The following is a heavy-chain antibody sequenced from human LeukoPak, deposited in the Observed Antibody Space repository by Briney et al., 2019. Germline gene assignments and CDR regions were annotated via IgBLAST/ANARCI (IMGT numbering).Heavy chain of an antibody. Sequence: GGSLRLSCAASGFTFSSYEMNWVRQAPGKGLEWVSYISSSGSTIYYADSVKGRFTISRDNAKNSLYPQMNSLRAEDTAVYYCARDFRPVVGAAGTFDYWGQGTLVTVSS. CDR1: GFTFSSYE. CDR2: ISSSGSTI. CDR3: ARDFRPVVGAAGTFDY. V-gene: IGHV3-48*03. J-gene: IGHJ4*02. D-gene: IGHD6-13*01.